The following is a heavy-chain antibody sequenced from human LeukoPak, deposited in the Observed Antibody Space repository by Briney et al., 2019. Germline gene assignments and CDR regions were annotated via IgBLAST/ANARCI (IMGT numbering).Heavy chain of an antibody. CDR3: ARDSANDEVPSHFDY. J-gene: IGHJ4*02. CDR1: GFTFSSYA. D-gene: IGHD1-1*01. CDR2: ISYDGSNK. Sequence: PGRSLRLSCAASGFTFSSYAMHWVRQAPGKGLEWVAVISYDGSNKYYADSVKGRFTISRDNSKNTLCLQMNSLRAEDTAVYYCARDSANDEVPSHFDYWGQGTLVTVSS. V-gene: IGHV3-30*04.